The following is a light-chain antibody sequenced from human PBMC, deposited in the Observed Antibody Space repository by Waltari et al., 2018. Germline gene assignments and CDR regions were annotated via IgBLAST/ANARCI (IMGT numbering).Light chain of an antibody. CDR3: MQATNWPLT. CDR2: KVA. CDR1: QSLVTTVGHTY. V-gene: IGKV2-30*01. J-gene: IGKJ1*01. Sequence: DVVMTQSPLSLPVSLGQQASISCRSSQSLVTTVGHTYLNWFQQRPGQSPRRLIYKVANRDSGVPYRFSGSGSDTAFTLKISRVEAEDVGIYYCMQATNWPLTFGQGTKVEIQ.